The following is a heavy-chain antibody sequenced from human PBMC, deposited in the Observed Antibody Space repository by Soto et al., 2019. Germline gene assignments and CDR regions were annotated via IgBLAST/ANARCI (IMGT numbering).Heavy chain of an antibody. CDR2: MNPNSGNT. D-gene: IGHD6-13*01. J-gene: IGHJ6*02. CDR3: ARGHVAAAGTPYYYYYYGMDV. V-gene: IGHV1-8*01. Sequence: QVQLVQSGAEVKKPGASVKVSCKASGYTFTSYDINWVRQATGQGLEWMGWMNPNSGNTGYAQKFQGRVTMTRNTSISTAYMELSSLRSEDTAVYYCARGHVAAAGTPYYYYYYGMDVWGQGTTVTVSS. CDR1: GYTFTSYD.